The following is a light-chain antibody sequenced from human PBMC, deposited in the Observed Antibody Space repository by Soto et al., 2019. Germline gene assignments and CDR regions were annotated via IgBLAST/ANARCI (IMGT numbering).Light chain of an antibody. CDR2: SAS. V-gene: IGKV1-39*01. Sequence: DVQMTQSPSSLSASLGDRVTITCRASQSINTYLNWYQQKPGTAPKLLIYSASTLQSGVPSRFSGSRSGTDFSLTINSLQPEDCATFYCQQSYSAPYTFGQGTKLEI. CDR1: QSINTY. J-gene: IGKJ2*01. CDR3: QQSYSAPYT.